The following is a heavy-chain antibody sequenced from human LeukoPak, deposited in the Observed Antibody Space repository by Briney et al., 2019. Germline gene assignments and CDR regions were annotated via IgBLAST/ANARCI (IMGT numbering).Heavy chain of an antibody. J-gene: IGHJ6*02. Sequence: ASVKVSCKASGGTFSSYAISWVRQAPGQGLEWMGGIIPIFGTANYAQKFQGRVTITADESTSTAYMEPSSLRSEDTAVYYCARDLVKAADIYYYYYYGMDVWGQGTTVTVSS. CDR1: GGTFSSYA. CDR2: IIPIFGTA. CDR3: ARDLVKAADIYYYYYYGMDV. V-gene: IGHV1-69*01. D-gene: IGHD6-13*01.